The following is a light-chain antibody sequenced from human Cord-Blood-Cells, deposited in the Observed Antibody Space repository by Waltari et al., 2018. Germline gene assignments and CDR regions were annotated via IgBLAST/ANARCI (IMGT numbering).Light chain of an antibody. CDR1: SSHVGGYNY. CDR3: SSYTSSSTLDV. J-gene: IGLJ1*01. V-gene: IGLV2-14*01. CDR2: DVS. Sequence: QSALTQPASVSGSPGQSITISCTGTSSHVGGYNYVSWYQRHPGKAPKLMIYDVSNRTSGVSNRFSGSKSGNTASLTISGLQAEDEADYYCSSYTSSSTLDVCGTGTKVTVL.